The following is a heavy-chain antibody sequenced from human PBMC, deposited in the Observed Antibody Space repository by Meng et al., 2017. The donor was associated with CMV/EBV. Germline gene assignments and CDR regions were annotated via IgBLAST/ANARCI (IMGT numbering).Heavy chain of an antibody. Sequence: GESLKISCAASGFTFSSYSMNWVRQAPGKGLEWVSGINWNGGSTGYADSVKGRFTISRDNAKNSLYLQMNSLRAEDTALYYCARDFWSGSKDVWGQGTTVTVS. D-gene: IGHD3-3*01. V-gene: IGHV3-20*04. J-gene: IGHJ6*02. CDR2: INWNGGST. CDR1: GFTFSSYS. CDR3: ARDFWSGSKDV.